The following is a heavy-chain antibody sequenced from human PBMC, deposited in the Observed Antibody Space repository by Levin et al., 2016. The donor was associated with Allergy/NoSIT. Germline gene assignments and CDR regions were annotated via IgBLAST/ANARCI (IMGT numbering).Heavy chain of an antibody. D-gene: IGHD3-10*01. Sequence: ASVKVSCKASGYTFNSYGLSWVRQAPGQGPEWMGWISGYNGNTNYAHKFQGRVTMTTDTSTNTAYMELRSLRSDDTAVYYCARTNTYYYPSGSYSDAFDVWGQGTMVTVSS. CDR2: ISGYNGNT. CDR3: ARTNTYYYPSGSYSDAFDV. CDR1: GYTFNSYG. V-gene: IGHV1-18*01. J-gene: IGHJ3*01.